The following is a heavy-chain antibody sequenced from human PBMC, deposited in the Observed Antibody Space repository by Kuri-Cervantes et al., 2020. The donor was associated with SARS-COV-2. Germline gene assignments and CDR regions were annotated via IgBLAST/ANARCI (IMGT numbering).Heavy chain of an antibody. J-gene: IGHJ4*02. CDR3: ARGITMIVVVTPFDY. D-gene: IGHD3-22*01. CDR1: GFTFSSYS. CDR2: ISSSSSYI. V-gene: IGHV3-21*01. Sequence: GGSLRLSCAASGFTFSSYSMNWVHQAPGKGLEWVSSISSSSSYIYYADSVKGRFTISRDNAKNSLYLQMNSLRAEDTAVYYCARGITMIVVVTPFDYWGQGTLVTVSS.